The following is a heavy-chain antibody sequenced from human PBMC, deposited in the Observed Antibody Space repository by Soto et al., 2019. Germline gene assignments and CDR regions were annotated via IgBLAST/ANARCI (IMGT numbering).Heavy chain of an antibody. J-gene: IGHJ4*02. CDR1: GGSISSYY. D-gene: IGHD3-22*01. CDR3: ARELYYYDSSGYYYVTYFDY. Sequence: QVQLQESGPGLVKPSETLSLTCTVSGGSISSYYWSWIRQPPGKGREWTGYSHNSGGTNYNPSLKSRVTISVDTSKNQFSLKLSSVTAADTAVYYCARELYYYDSSGYYYVTYFDYWGQGTLVTVSS. CDR2: SHNSGGT. V-gene: IGHV4-59*01.